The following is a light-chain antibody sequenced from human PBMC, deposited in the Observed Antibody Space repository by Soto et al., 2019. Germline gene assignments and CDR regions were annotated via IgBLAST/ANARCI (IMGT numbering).Light chain of an antibody. Sequence: DIQMTQSPSTLSASVGDRVTITCRASQSISSWLAWYQQKPGKAPKLLIYKASSLESGVPSRFSGSGSGTECTLTIRSLQPDDFATYYCQQYNSYPLTFGGGTKVEIK. J-gene: IGKJ4*01. CDR1: QSISSW. CDR3: QQYNSYPLT. CDR2: KAS. V-gene: IGKV1-5*03.